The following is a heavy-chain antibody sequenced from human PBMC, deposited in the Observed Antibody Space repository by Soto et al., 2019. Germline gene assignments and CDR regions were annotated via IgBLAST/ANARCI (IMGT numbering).Heavy chain of an antibody. CDR1: GDSMSTYF. J-gene: IGHJ4*02. D-gene: IGHD3-3*01. V-gene: IGHV4-59*01. Sequence: SETLSLTCTVSGDSMSTYFWSWIRQPPGKGLEWMGYVYYNGNTTYNPSLKGRVTISVDTSKLQFSLELTSVTAADTAVYYRARGHDFWSGFYTPYFEYWGQKILVTVSS. CDR3: ARGHDFWSGFYTPYFEY. CDR2: VYYNGNT.